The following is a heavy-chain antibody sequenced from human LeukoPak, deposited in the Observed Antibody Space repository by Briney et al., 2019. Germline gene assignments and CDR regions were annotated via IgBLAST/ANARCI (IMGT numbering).Heavy chain of an antibody. V-gene: IGHV1-2*02. D-gene: IGHD5-12*01. CDR2: INPNSGGT. J-gene: IGHJ6*03. Sequence: ASVKVSCKASGYTFTGYYMHWVRQAPGQGLEWMGWINPNSGGTNYAQKFQGRVTMTRDTSISTAYMELSRLRSDDTAVYYCARERHPRWLGYYYYMDVWGKGTTVTVSS. CDR1: GYTFTGYY. CDR3: ARERHPRWLGYYYYMDV.